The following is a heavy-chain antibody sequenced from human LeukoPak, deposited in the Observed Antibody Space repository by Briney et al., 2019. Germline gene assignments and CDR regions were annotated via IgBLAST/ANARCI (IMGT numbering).Heavy chain of an antibody. CDR3: ARGGYYGSGSYSN. Sequence: SETLSLTCAVSGYSISSGYYWGWIRQPPGKGLEWIGSIYHSGSTYYNPSLKSRVTISVDTSKDQFSLKLSSVTAADTAVYYCARGGYYGSGSYSNWGQGTLVTVSS. V-gene: IGHV4-38-2*01. CDR1: GYSISSGYY. D-gene: IGHD3-10*01. CDR2: IYHSGST. J-gene: IGHJ4*02.